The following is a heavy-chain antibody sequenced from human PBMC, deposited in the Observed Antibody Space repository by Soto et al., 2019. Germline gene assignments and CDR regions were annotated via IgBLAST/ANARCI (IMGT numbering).Heavy chain of an antibody. V-gene: IGHV3-15*07. CDR3: TTDSYITMIPVCFDY. CDR1: GFTFSNAW. J-gene: IGHJ4*01. D-gene: IGHD3-22*01. Sequence: SGGSLRLSCAASGFTFSNAWINWVRQAPGKGLEWVGRIKSKTDGGTTDFAASVKGRFAISRDDSINMVFMQMNSLKTEDTAVYYFTTDSYITMIPVCFDYWGHGTLVTVSS. CDR2: IKSKTDGGTT.